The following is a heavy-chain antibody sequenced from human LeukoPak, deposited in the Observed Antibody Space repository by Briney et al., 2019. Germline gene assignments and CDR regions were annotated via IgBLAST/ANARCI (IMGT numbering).Heavy chain of an antibody. CDR1: GYTFTGYY. CDR3: ARDVFEVSGYFDY. V-gene: IGHV1-2*02. Sequence: GASVKVSCKASGYTFTGYYMDWVRQAPGQGLEWMGWINPNSGGTNYAQKFQGRVTMTRDTSISTAYMELSRLRSDDTAVYYCARDVFEVSGYFDYWGQGTLVTVSS. D-gene: IGHD5/OR15-5a*01. J-gene: IGHJ4*02. CDR2: INPNSGGT.